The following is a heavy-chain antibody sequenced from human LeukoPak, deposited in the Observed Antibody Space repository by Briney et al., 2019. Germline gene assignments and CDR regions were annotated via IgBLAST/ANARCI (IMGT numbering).Heavy chain of an antibody. CDR3: ARDPNYVLLWFGELWD. V-gene: IGHV3-30*04. Sequence: GGSLRLSCAASGFTFSSYAMHWVRQAPGKGLEWVAVISYDGSNKYYADSVKGRFTISRDNSKNTLYLQMNSMRAEDTAVYYCARDPNYVLLWFGELWDWGQGTLVTVSS. CDR2: ISYDGSNK. D-gene: IGHD3-10*01. CDR1: GFTFSSYA. J-gene: IGHJ1*01.